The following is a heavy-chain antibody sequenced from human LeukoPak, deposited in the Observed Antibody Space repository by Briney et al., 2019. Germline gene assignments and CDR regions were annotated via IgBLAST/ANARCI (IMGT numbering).Heavy chain of an antibody. CDR1: GGSISSYY. V-gene: IGHV4-59*08. J-gene: IGHJ2*01. CDR2: IDYSGKT. CDR3: ARRGSGASLEYYFDL. D-gene: IGHD1-14*01. Sequence: SETLSLTCTVSGGSISSYYWSWIRQPPGKGLEWIGYIDYSGKTNYNPSLRSRVTISVDTSKNQFSLKLSSVTAADTAVYYCARRGSGASLEYYFDLWGRGTLVTVSS.